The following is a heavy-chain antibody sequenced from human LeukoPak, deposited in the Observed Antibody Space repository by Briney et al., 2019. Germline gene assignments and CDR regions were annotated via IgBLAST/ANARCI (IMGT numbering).Heavy chain of an antibody. V-gene: IGHV3-23*01. Sequence: GGSLRLSCAVYGFIFSTYGMSWVRQAPGKGLEWVSGISGSGGGTYYADSVEGRFTISRDNSRNTLYLQMNSLRAEDTAVYYCAKGRISPDDWGQGTLVTVSS. CDR2: ISGSGGGT. D-gene: IGHD1-14*01. CDR1: GFIFSTYG. J-gene: IGHJ4*02. CDR3: AKGRISPDD.